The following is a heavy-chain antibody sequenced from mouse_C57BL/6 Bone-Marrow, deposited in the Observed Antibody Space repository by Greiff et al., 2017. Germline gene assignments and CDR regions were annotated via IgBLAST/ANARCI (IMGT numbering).Heavy chain of an antibody. J-gene: IGHJ2*01. D-gene: IGHD1-1*01. CDR3: ARAPLYYYGLY. CDR2: IYPRSGNT. Sequence: VQLQQSGAELARPGASVKLSCKASGYTFTSYGISWVKQRTGQGLEWIGEIYPRSGNTYYNDKFKGKATLTADKSSSTAYMELRSLTSEDSAVYFCARAPLYYYGLYWGQGTTLTVSS. V-gene: IGHV1-81*01. CDR1: GYTFTSYG.